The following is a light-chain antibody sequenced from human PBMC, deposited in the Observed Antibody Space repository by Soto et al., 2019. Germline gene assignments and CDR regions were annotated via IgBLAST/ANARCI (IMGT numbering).Light chain of an antibody. CDR2: GAS. CDR3: QKYNSAPRT. CDR1: QSVSSN. Sequence: EIVMTQSPATLSVSPGRSGTRSCRASQSVSSNLAWYQQKPGQAPRLLIYGASTRATGITARFSGSRSGTDFTLTISSLQPEDVATYYCQKYNSAPRTFGQGTKVDIK. V-gene: IGKV3-15*01. J-gene: IGKJ1*01.